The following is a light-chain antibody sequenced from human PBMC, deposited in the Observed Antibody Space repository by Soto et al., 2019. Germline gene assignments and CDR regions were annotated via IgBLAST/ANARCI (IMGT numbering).Light chain of an antibody. Sequence: IVLTQSPGTLSLSPGERATLSCRASQSVGSYLVWYQQKPGQAPRLLIYDASSRATGIPARFSGGGSGTDFTLTISSLEPEDFVLYFCRKRSNWPVTFGQGTRLEIK. CDR1: QSVGSY. J-gene: IGKJ5*01. CDR2: DAS. V-gene: IGKV3-11*01. CDR3: RKRSNWPVT.